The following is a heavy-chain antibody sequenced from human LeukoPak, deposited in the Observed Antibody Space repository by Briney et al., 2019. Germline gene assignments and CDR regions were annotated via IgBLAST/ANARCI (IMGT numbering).Heavy chain of an antibody. D-gene: IGHD3-10*01. CDR1: EFTFSDYS. V-gene: IGHV3-48*04. CDR3: AKVGLLWLGYFDY. CDR2: ISGSGSTI. Sequence: PGGSLRLSCAASEFTFSDYSMNWVRQAPGKGLEWVSYISGSGSTIYYADSVKGRFTISRDNAKNTLYLQMNSLRAEDTAVYYCAKVGLLWLGYFDYWGQGTLVTVSS. J-gene: IGHJ4*02.